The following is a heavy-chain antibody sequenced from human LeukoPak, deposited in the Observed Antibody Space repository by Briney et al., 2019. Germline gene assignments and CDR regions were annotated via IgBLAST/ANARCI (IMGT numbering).Heavy chain of an antibody. CDR2: INWNGGST. CDR3: ARVTYYGSGSYSPGPLNYYYYMDV. V-gene: IGHV3-20*04. CDR1: GFTFDDYG. D-gene: IGHD3-10*01. Sequence: GRSLRLSCAASGFTFDDYGMSWVRQAPGKGLEWVSGINWNGGSTGYADSVKGRFTISRDNAKNSLYLQMNSLRAEDTALYYCARVTYYGSGSYSPGPLNYYYYMDVWGKGTTVTVSS. J-gene: IGHJ6*03.